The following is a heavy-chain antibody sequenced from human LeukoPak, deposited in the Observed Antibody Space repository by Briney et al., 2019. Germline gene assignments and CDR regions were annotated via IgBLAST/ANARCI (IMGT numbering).Heavy chain of an antibody. CDR3: ARDRSGMPSDI. CDR1: GFTFSNYW. CDR2: INSDGSST. D-gene: IGHD1-1*01. Sequence: GGSLRLSCAASGFTFSNYWMHWVRQVPGKGLVWVSCINSDGSSTSYADSVKGRFTISRDNAKNTLYLQMNSLRAEDTAVYYCARDRSGMPSDIWGQGTMVTVSS. J-gene: IGHJ3*02. V-gene: IGHV3-74*01.